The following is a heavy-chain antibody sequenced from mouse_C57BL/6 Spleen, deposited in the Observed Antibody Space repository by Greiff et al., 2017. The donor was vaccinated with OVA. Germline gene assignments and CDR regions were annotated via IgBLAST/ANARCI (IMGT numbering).Heavy chain of an antibody. V-gene: IGHV1-82*01. CDR2: IYPGDGDT. J-gene: IGHJ4*01. Sequence: VKVVESGPELVKPGASVKISCKASGYAFSSSWMNWVKQRPGKGLEWIGRIYPGDGDTNYNGKFTGKATLTADKSSSTAYMQLSSLTSEDSAVYFCARDLLLRAMDYWGQGTSVTVSS. D-gene: IGHD2-1*01. CDR3: ARDLLLRAMDY. CDR1: GYAFSSSW.